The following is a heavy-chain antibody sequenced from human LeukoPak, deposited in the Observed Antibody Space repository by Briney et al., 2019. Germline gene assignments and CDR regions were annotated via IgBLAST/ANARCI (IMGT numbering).Heavy chain of an antibody. CDR3: AKGAYYDFWSGYPQRAFDI. D-gene: IGHD3-3*01. V-gene: IGHV3-23*01. CDR1: GFTFSSYA. Sequence: GGSLRLSCAASGFTFSSYAMSWVRQAPGKGLEWVSAISGSGGSTYYADSVKGRFTISRDNSKNTLYLQMNSLRAEDTAVYYCAKGAYYDFWSGYPQRAFDIWGQGTMVTVSS. J-gene: IGHJ3*02. CDR2: ISGSGGST.